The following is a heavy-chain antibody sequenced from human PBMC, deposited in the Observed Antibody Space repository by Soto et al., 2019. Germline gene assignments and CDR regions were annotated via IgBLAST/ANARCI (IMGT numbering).Heavy chain of an antibody. CDR2: INPDSGVT. D-gene: IGHD2-8*02. V-gene: IGHV1-2*02. CDR1: GYTFTGYY. CDR3: ARDTGRSLASARFDD. J-gene: IGHJ4*02. Sequence: QVQLVQSGAEVKKPGASVKVSCEASGYTFTGYYIHWVRQAPGQGLEWMGWINPDSGVTKYAQKFQGGVTMTGDTSISTAYMELSRLTSDDTAVYYCARDTGRSLASARFDDWGQGTLVTVSS.